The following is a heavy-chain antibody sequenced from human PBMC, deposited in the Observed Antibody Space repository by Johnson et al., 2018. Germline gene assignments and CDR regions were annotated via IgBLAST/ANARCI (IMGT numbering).Heavy chain of an antibody. Sequence: EVQLVETGGGLIQPGGSLRLSCAASGFSVSSHYMSWVRQAPGKGLEWVSLINTRGGPSYADTVRGRFTISRDNSRHTVYRQMDRLRLEDTAVSYCVRDLFQKWDVLNGKYSYHGMDVWGQGTTVTVSS. D-gene: IGHD1-26*01. CDR2: INTRGGP. CDR3: VRDLFQKWDVLNGKYSYHGMDV. J-gene: IGHJ6*02. V-gene: IGHV3-53*02. CDR1: GFSVSSHY.